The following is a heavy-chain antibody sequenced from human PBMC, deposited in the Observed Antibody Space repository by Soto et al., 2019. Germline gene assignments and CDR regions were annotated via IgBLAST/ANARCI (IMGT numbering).Heavy chain of an antibody. V-gene: IGHV3-11*01. Sequence: VGSLRLSCAASGFTFSHYYMSWIRQAPGKGLEWVFYISSSGSTIYYADSVKGRFTISRDNAKNSLYLQMNSLRAEDTAVYYCARAPYYDSSGYYYIMGGYFDYWGQGTLVTVSS. CDR3: ARAPYYDSSGYYYIMGGYFDY. CDR2: ISSSGSTI. D-gene: IGHD3-22*01. CDR1: GFTFSHYY. J-gene: IGHJ4*02.